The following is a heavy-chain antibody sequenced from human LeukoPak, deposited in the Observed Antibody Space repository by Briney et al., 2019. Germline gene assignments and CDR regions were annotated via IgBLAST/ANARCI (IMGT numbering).Heavy chain of an antibody. CDR1: GYTFTSYD. Sequence: GASVKVSCKASGYTFTSYDINWVRQATGQGLGWMGWMNPNSGNTGYAQKFQGRVTMTRNTSISTAYMELSSLRSEDTAVYYCARGGTEGYYYYGMDVWGQGTTVTVSS. D-gene: IGHD1-1*01. V-gene: IGHV1-8*01. J-gene: IGHJ6*02. CDR3: ARGGTEGYYYYGMDV. CDR2: MNPNSGNT.